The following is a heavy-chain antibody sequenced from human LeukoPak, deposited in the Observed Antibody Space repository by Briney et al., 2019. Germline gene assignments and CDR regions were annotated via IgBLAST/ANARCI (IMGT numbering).Heavy chain of an antibody. Sequence: APVKVSCKASGGTFSSYAISWVRQAPGQGLEWMGRIIPILGIANYAQKFQGRVTITADKSTSTAYMELSSLRSEDTAVYYCASASYDILTGYYGPYYYYGMDVWGQGTTVTVSS. CDR2: IIPILGIA. V-gene: IGHV1-69*04. CDR1: GGTFSSYA. J-gene: IGHJ6*02. D-gene: IGHD3-9*01. CDR3: ASASYDILTGYYGPYYYYGMDV.